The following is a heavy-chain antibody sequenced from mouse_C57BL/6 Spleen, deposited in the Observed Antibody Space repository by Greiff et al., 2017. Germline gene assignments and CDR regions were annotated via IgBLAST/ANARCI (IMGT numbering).Heavy chain of an antibody. CDR2: IFPGSGST. CDR3: ARRKGFTTVVAHWYFDV. Sequence: VKLMESGPELVKPGASVKISCKASGYTFTDYYINWVKQRPGQGLEWIGWIFPGSGSTYYNEKFKGKATLTVDKSSSTAYMLLSSLTSEDSAVYFCARRKGFTTVVAHWYFDVWGTGTTVTVSS. CDR1: GYTFTDYY. J-gene: IGHJ1*03. D-gene: IGHD1-1*01. V-gene: IGHV1-75*01.